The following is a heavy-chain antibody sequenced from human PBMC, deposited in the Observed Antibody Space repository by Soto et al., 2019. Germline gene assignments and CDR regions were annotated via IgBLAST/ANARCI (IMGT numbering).Heavy chain of an antibody. CDR1: GFTFDDYA. V-gene: IGHV3-9*01. D-gene: IGHD6-6*01. CDR3: AKGAAARLYYYFDY. J-gene: IGHJ4*02. CDR2: ISWNSGSI. Sequence: EVQLVESGGGLVQPGRSLRLSCAASGFTFDDYAMHWVRQAPGKGLEWVSGISWNSGSIGYADSVKGRLTISRDNAKNSLYLQMNSLRAEDTALYYCAKGAAARLYYYFDYWGQGTLVTVSS.